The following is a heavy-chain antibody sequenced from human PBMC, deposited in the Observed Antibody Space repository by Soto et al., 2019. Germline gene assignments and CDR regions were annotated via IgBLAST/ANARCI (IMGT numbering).Heavy chain of an antibody. J-gene: IGHJ6*02. D-gene: IGHD4-17*01. V-gene: IGHV3-21*01. CDR2: IGTSSSYI. Sequence: GGSLRLSCAASGFTFSSYTMNWVCQAPGRGLEWVSSIGTSSSYIYYADSVKGRFTISRDNAKNSLFLQMNSLRADDTAVYYCARDSVRDYLYYYYVMDVWGQGTTVTVSS. CDR1: GFTFSSYT. CDR3: ARDSVRDYLYYYYVMDV.